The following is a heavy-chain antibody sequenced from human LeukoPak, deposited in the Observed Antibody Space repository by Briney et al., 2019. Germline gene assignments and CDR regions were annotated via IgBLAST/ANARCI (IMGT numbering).Heavy chain of an antibody. V-gene: IGHV3-33*01. CDR3: ARDFSSGWVDY. Sequence: PGRSLRLSCAASGFTSSGYGMHWVRQPPGRGLEWVAIIWHDGTDKYYADSVKGRFTISRDNSRNTLYLQMSSLRVEDTAVYYCARDFSSGWVDYWGQGTLVTVSS. CDR1: GFTSSGYG. CDR2: IWHDGTDK. D-gene: IGHD6-19*01. J-gene: IGHJ4*02.